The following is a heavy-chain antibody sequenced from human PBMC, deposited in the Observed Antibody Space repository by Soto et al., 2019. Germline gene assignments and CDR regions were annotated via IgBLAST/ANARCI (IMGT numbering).Heavy chain of an antibody. CDR3: ARGRYCLTGRCFPNWFDS. CDR2: IYKSATT. J-gene: IGHJ5*01. Sequence: QVQLLESGPGLVKPSQTLSLTCSVSGDSISTVDYFWAWVRQPPGQALEYIGYIYKSATTYYNPSFESRVAISLATSKSQFSLKVTSLTAADTAVYFCARGRYCLTGRCFPNWFDSWGQGTLVTVSS. V-gene: IGHV4-30-4*01. CDR1: GDSISTVDYF. D-gene: IGHD2-15*01.